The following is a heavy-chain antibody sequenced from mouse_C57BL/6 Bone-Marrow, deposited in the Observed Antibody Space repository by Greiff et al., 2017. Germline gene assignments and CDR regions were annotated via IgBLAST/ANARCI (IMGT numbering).Heavy chain of an antibody. Sequence: VQLQQSGAELVKPGASVKISCKVSGHAFSTHWMNWVKQRPGKGLEWIGQIYPGDGDTNYNGKFKGKATLTADKSSSTAYMQLSSLTSEDSAVYFCARDWDYFDYWGQGTTLTVSS. V-gene: IGHV1-80*01. CDR2: IYPGDGDT. CDR1: GHAFSTHW. CDR3: ARDWDYFDY. J-gene: IGHJ2*01. D-gene: IGHD4-1*01.